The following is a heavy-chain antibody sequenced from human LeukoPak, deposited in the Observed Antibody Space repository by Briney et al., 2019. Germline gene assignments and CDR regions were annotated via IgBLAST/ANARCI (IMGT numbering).Heavy chain of an antibody. CDR1: GFTFSSYW. V-gene: IGHV3-7*01. CDR3: ARVPLGGTDVLLWFGEEGYFDY. D-gene: IGHD3-10*01. CDR2: IKQDGSEK. Sequence: GGSLRLSCAASGFTFSSYWMSWVRQAPGKGLEWVANIKQDGSEKYYVDSVKGRFTISRDNAKNSLYLQMNSLRAEDTAVYYCARVPLGGTDVLLWFGEEGYFDYWGQGTLVTVSS. J-gene: IGHJ4*02.